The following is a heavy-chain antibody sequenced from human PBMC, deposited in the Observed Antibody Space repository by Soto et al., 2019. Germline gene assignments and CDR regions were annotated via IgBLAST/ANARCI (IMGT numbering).Heavy chain of an antibody. CDR2: IKSETDGGTT. D-gene: IGHD2-21*02. J-gene: IGHJ4*02. CDR3: TTLVSGLPDY. V-gene: IGHV3-15*07. Sequence: EVQLVESGGGLVEPGGSLRLSCAASGFTFSNAWMNWVRQAPGKGLEWAGLIKSETDGGTTDYAAPVKGRFTISRDESKNTLYLQMNSLKTEDTAVYYCTTLVSGLPDYWGQGTQVTVSS. CDR1: GFTFSNAW.